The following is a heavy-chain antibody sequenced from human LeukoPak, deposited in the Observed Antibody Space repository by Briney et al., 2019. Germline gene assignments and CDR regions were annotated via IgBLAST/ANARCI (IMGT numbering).Heavy chain of an antibody. Sequence: SETLSLTCPVSGGFISSSRYYGGCIREPPGKGLEWIGSFYYSGSTYYTPSLKSRVTISVDTSKNPFSLRLSSVTAADTAVYYCARHVAVAGTRLDYWGQGTLVTVSS. CDR3: ARHVAVAGTRLDY. D-gene: IGHD6-19*01. CDR2: FYYSGST. CDR1: GGFISSSRYY. V-gene: IGHV4-39*01. J-gene: IGHJ4*02.